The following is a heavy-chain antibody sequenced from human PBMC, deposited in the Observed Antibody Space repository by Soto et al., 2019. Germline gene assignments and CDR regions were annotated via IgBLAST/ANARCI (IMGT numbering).Heavy chain of an antibody. CDR2: INHSGST. V-gene: IGHV4-34*01. J-gene: IGHJ6*02. D-gene: IGHD3-3*01. Sequence: PSETLSLTCAVYGGSFSGYYWSLIRQPPGKGLEWIGEINHSGSTNYNPSLKSRITISVDTSKNQFSLKLSAVTAADTAVYYLGRTPGFWSYYYGMDVLGQGTTVTVSS. CDR3: GRTPGFWSYYYGMDV. CDR1: GGSFSGYY.